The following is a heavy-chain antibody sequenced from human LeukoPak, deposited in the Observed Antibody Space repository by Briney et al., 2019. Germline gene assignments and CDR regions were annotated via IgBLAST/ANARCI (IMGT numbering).Heavy chain of an antibody. J-gene: IGHJ6*03. V-gene: IGHV4-4*09. Sequence: SETLSLTCSVSGGSFDSKYWSWIRQPPGKGLEWIRYIYTSGSTDFNPSLRSRAAMSIDTSKNQFSLKVYSVTAADTAVYYCANYIRSVHYYMDVWGKGTTVIVSS. CDR2: IYTSGST. CDR3: ANYIRSVHYYMDV. CDR1: GGSFDSKY. D-gene: IGHD4-11*01.